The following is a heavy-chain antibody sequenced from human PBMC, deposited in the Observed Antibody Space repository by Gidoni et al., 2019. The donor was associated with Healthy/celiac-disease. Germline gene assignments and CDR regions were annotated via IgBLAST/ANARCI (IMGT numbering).Heavy chain of an antibody. J-gene: IGHJ6*02. Sequence: EVQLVESGGGLVQPGGSLRLSCAASGFTFRSYSMTWVRPAPGKGLEWVSYISSSSSTIYYADSVKGRFTISRDNAKNSLYLQMNSLRAEDTAVYYCAREGFEGGSWYTYYYYGMDVWGQGTTVTVSS. CDR2: ISSSSSTI. CDR1: GFTFRSYS. V-gene: IGHV3-48*01. D-gene: IGHD6-13*01. CDR3: AREGFEGGSWYTYYYYGMDV.